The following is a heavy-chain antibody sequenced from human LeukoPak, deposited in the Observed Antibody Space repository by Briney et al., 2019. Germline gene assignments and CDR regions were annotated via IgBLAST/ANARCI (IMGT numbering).Heavy chain of an antibody. CDR3: AKAQKAWELLHDFDY. Sequence: GGSLRLSCAASGFTFSSYAMSWVRQAPGKWLEWVSAISGSGGSTYYADSVKGRFTISRDNSKNTLYLQMNSLRAEDTAVYYCAKAQKAWELLHDFDYWGQGTLVTVSS. J-gene: IGHJ4*02. CDR2: ISGSGGST. D-gene: IGHD1-26*01. CDR1: GFTFSSYA. V-gene: IGHV3-23*01.